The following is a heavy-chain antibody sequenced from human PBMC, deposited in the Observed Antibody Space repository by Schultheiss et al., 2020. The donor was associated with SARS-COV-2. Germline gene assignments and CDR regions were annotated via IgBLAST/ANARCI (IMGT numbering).Heavy chain of an antibody. CDR1: GFTFSSYG. D-gene: IGHD2-2*01. CDR2: ISYDGSNK. CDR3: ARGTSDGLDY. V-gene: IGHV3-30*03. Sequence: GGSLRLSCAASGFTFSSYGMHWVRQAPGKGLEWVAVISYDGSNKYYADSVRGRFTISRENAKNSLYLQMNSLRDEDTAVYYCARGTSDGLDYWGQGTLVTVSS. J-gene: IGHJ4*02.